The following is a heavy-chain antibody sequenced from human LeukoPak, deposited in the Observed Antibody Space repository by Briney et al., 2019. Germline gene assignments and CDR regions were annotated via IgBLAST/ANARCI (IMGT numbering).Heavy chain of an antibody. CDR1: GYTFTSYG. J-gene: IGHJ4*02. CDR3: ARDKTSVGADYYFDY. CDR2: IIPIFGTA. Sequence: GASVKVSCKASGYTFTSYGISWVRQAPGQGLEWMGGIIPIFGTANYAQKFQGRVTITADKSTSTAYMELSSLRSEDTAVYYCARDKTSVGADYYFDYWGQGTLVTVSS. V-gene: IGHV1-69*06. D-gene: IGHD1-26*01.